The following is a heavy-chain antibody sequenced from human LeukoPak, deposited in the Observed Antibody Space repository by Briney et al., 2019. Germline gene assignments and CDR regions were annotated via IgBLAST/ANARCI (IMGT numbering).Heavy chain of an antibody. D-gene: IGHD6-6*01. CDR1: GGSISSSSYY. V-gene: IGHV4-39*07. CDR3: ARIIAASQDVFNI. CDR2: IYYSGST. Sequence: SETLSLTCTVSGGSISSSSYYWGWIRQPPGKGLEWIGIIYYSGSTYDNSSLKSRVTISVDTSKNQFSLKLSSVTAADTAVYYCARIIAASQDVFNIWGQGTMVTVSS. J-gene: IGHJ3*02.